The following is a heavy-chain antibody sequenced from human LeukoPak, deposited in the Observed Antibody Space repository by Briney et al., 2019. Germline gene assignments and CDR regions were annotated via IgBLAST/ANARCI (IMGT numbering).Heavy chain of an antibody. CDR3: AREAPPYYYGSGSLDY. D-gene: IGHD3-10*01. V-gene: IGHV4-30-2*01. Sequence: PSETLSLTCAVYGGSFSGYSWSWIRQPPGKGLEWIGYIYHSGSTYYNPSLKSRVTISVDRSKNQFSLKLSSVTAADTAVYYCAREAPPYYYGSGSLDYWGQGTLVTVSS. CDR2: IYHSGST. J-gene: IGHJ4*02. CDR1: GGSFSGYS.